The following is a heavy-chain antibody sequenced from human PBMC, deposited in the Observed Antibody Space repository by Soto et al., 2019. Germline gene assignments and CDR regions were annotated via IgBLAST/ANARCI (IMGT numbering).Heavy chain of an antibody. Sequence: PSETLSLTCAVSGGSISSGGYSWSWIRQPPGKGLEWIGEIYHSGSTNYNPSLKSRVTISLDKSKNHFSLKLGSVTAADTAVYYCARENEVRWLLYYWGQGTLVTVSS. CDR2: IYHSGST. V-gene: IGHV4-30-2*01. CDR3: ARENEVRWLLYY. D-gene: IGHD3-3*01. J-gene: IGHJ4*02. CDR1: GGSISSGGYS.